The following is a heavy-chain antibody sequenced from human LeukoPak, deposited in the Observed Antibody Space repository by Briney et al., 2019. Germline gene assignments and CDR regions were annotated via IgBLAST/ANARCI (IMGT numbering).Heavy chain of an antibody. J-gene: IGHJ4*02. V-gene: IGHV3-20*04. CDR3: ATETNGRHYDY. Sequence: GGSLRLSCAASGSNFDSYGMSWVRQAPGKGLEWVSGINWNGGSTGYADSVKCRFTISRDNAKNSLFLQMDSLRAEDTAVYYCATETNGRHYDYWGQGTLLTVSS. CDR1: GSNFDSYG. CDR2: INWNGGST. D-gene: IGHD1-14*01.